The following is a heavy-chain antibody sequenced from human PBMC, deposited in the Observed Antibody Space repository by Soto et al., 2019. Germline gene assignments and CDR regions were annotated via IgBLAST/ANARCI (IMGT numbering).Heavy chain of an antibody. Sequence: GGSLRLSCAASGFTFSSYAMSWVRQAPGKGLEWVSAISGSGGSTYYADSVKGRFTISRDNSKNTLYLQMNSLRAEDTAVYYCAKFPIGPYGDYVGDYYMDVWGKGTTVTVSS. CDR1: GFTFSSYA. V-gene: IGHV3-23*01. D-gene: IGHD4-17*01. J-gene: IGHJ6*03. CDR3: AKFPIGPYGDYVGDYYMDV. CDR2: ISGSGGST.